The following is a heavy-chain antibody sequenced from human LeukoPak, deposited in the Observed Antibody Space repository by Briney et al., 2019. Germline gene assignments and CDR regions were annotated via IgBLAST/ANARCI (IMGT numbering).Heavy chain of an antibody. Sequence: PGESLRLSCAASGFTFSSYWMSWVLQAPGKGLEWVANIKEDGSDKYYVDSVKGRFTISRDNAKNSLYLQMNSLRAEDTAVYYCARDWWLVFDYWGQGTLVTVSS. CDR2: IKEDGSDK. J-gene: IGHJ4*02. CDR3: ARDWWLVFDY. V-gene: IGHV3-7*04. CDR1: GFTFSSYW. D-gene: IGHD6-19*01.